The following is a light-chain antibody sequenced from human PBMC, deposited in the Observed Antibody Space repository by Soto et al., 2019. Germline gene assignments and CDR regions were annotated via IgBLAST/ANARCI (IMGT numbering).Light chain of an antibody. V-gene: IGKV3-20*01. CDR3: QDYGTSAPWT. CDR1: QNIRGNE. CDR2: RGS. J-gene: IGKJ1*01. Sequence: VLTQSPGTLSLSPGERATLSCRASQNIRGNELAWYQQKPGQAPRLLIYRGSSRATGIPDRFSGRGSGTDFSLTILRLEPEDVAVYYCQDYGTSAPWTFGQGTKVEIK.